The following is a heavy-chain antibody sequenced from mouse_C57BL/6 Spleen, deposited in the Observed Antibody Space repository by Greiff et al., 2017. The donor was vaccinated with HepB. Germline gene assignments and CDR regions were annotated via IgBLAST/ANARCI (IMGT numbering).Heavy chain of an antibody. CDR3: TTWATVVATGAMEY. D-gene: IGHD1-1*01. J-gene: IGHJ4*01. CDR2: IDPENGDT. Sequence: EVQLQQSGAELVRPGASVKLSCTASGFNIKDDYMHWVKQRPEQGLEWIGWIDPENGDTEYASKFQGKATITADTSSNTAYLQLSSLTSEDTAVYYCTTWATVVATGAMEYWGQGTSVTVSS. V-gene: IGHV14-4*01. CDR1: GFNIKDDY.